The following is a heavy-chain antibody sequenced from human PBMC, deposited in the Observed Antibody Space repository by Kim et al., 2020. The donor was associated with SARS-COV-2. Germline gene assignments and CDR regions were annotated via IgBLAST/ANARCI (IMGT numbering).Heavy chain of an antibody. CDR1: GIDFSEFD. J-gene: IGHJ4*01. Sequence: GGSLRLSCETSGIDFSEFDIHWVRRASGKGLEWLGRIKTRRESYVTAYAASLEGRFSLSRDDSKNMAYLQMNRLKIDDTAVDYCASRRYIGGLAWGHGTLVTVSS. CDR3: ASRRYIGGLA. CDR2: IKTRRESYVT. D-gene: IGHD1-1*01. V-gene: IGHV3-73*01.